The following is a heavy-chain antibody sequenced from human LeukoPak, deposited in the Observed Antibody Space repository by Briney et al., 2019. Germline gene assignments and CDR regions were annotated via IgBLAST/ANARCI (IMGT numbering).Heavy chain of an antibody. CDR2: IHYSGST. CDR3: ARHISPGGTYAHFDY. V-gene: IGHV4-59*08. CDR1: GSMYNYY. D-gene: IGHD1-26*01. J-gene: IGHJ4*02. Sequence: SETLSLTCTVSGSMYNYYWSWIRQPPGKGLEWIGYIHYSGSTNYNPSLKSRVTMSLDTSKNQVSLKLNSVTAADTAVYYCARHISPGGTYAHFDYWGQGTLVTVSS.